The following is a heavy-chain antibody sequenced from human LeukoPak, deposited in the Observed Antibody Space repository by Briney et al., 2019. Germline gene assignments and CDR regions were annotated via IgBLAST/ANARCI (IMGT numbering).Heavy chain of an antibody. CDR1: GYTFTSYA. J-gene: IGHJ6*03. Sequence: ASVKVSCKASGYTFTSYAMNWVRQAPGQGLEWMGWINTNTGNPTYAQGFTGRFVFSLDTSVSTAYLQISSLKAEDTAVYYCARDGGYDILTGYYKNYYVDVWGKGTTVTVSS. V-gene: IGHV7-4-1*02. D-gene: IGHD3-9*01. CDR2: INTNTGNP. CDR3: ARDGGYDILTGYYKNYYVDV.